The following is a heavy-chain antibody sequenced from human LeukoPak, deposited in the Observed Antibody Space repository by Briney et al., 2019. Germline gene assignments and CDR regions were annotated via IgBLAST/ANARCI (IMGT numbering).Heavy chain of an antibody. CDR1: GFTFDDYA. Sequence: GWSLRLSCASSGFTFDDYAMHWVRQAPGKGVEWVSLISWDDGSTYYADSVKCRFTISGDNSKNSLYLQMNSLRAEDTALYYCAKSGRFDYYYYMDVWGKGTRVTVSS. J-gene: IGHJ6*03. CDR3: AKSGRFDYYYYMDV. CDR2: ISWDDGST. D-gene: IGHD3-10*01. V-gene: IGHV3-43D*04.